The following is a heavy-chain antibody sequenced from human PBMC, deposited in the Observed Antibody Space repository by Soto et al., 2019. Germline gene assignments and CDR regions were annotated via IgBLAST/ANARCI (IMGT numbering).Heavy chain of an antibody. J-gene: IGHJ5*01. D-gene: IGHD6-13*01. CDR3: ASTYSTSWYWFDF. V-gene: IGHV2-26*04. CDR2: IFSNDAK. CDR1: GFSLSNAGLG. Sequence: QVTVKESGPVLVKPTETLTLTCTVSGFSLSNAGLGVSWIRQPPGKALEWLAHIFSNDAKSYSTSLKSRLTISKNTPKIQVVLTMTNMDPVDTATYYCASTYSTSWYWFDFWGQGTLVTVSS.